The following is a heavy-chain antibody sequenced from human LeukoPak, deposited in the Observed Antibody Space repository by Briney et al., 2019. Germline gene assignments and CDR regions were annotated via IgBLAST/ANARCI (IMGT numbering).Heavy chain of an antibody. D-gene: IGHD3-9*01. CDR1: GYTFTNYG. J-gene: IGHJ6*04. CDR2: INAYNAHT. Sequence: DSVKVSCKASGYTFTNYGITWVRQAPGQGLEWMGWINAYNAHTNYAQKIQGRVTMPTHPSTSTVYMELSSLRSDDTAIYYCARTDYDILTGARMDVWGKGTTVSVSS. V-gene: IGHV1-18*04. CDR3: ARTDYDILTGARMDV.